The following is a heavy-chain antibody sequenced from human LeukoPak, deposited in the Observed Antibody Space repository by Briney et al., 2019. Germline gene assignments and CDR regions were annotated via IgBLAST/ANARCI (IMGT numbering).Heavy chain of an antibody. J-gene: IGHJ4*02. CDR3: ARSGIAVAPLDY. Sequence: GGSLRLSCAASGFTFSSYAMHWVRQAPGKGLEWVAVISYDGSNKYYADSVKGRFTISRDNSENTLYLQMNSLRAEDTAVYYCARSGIAVAPLDYWGQGTLVTVSS. V-gene: IGHV3-30-3*01. CDR2: ISYDGSNK. D-gene: IGHD6-19*01. CDR1: GFTFSSYA.